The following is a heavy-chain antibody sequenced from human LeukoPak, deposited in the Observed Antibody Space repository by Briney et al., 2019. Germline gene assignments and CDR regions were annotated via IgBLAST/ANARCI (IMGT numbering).Heavy chain of an antibody. V-gene: IGHV1-24*01. CDR3: ATPPRHDFWSGYTY. CDR2: FDPEDGET. D-gene: IGHD3-3*01. J-gene: IGHJ4*02. Sequence: ASVKVSCKVSGYTLTELSMRWVRQAPGKGLEWMGGFDPEDGETIYAQKFQGRVTMTEDTSTDTAYMELSSLRSEDTAVYYCATPPRHDFWSGYTYWGQGTLVTVSS. CDR1: GYTLTELS.